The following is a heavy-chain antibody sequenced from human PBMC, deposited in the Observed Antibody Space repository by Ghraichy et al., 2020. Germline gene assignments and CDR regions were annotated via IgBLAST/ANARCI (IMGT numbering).Heavy chain of an antibody. CDR2: ISRDGGTK. D-gene: IGHD5-24*01. Sequence: GGSLRLSCAASGFSFSSYGMHWVRQAPGKGLECVAVISRDGGTKYYADSAKGRFTITRDNSKNKLFLQMNSLRPEVTAVLYCVRDGGGGYNQIDIWGQRTLVTVSS. J-gene: IGHJ4*02. CDR1: GFSFSSYG. CDR3: VRDGGGGYNQIDI. V-gene: IGHV3-30*03.